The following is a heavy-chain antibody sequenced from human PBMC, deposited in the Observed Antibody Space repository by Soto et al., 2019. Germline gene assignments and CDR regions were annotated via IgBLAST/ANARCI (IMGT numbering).Heavy chain of an antibody. V-gene: IGHV3-21*01. Sequence: GSLRLSCAASGFTFSSYSMNWVRQAPGKGLEWVSSISSSSSYIYYADSVKGRFTISRDNSKNTLYLQMNSLRGDDTAVYYCAKDRGHYGSGSYYGTLHYYGMDVWGQGTTVTVSS. D-gene: IGHD3-10*01. J-gene: IGHJ6*02. CDR3: AKDRGHYGSGSYYGTLHYYGMDV. CDR1: GFTFSSYS. CDR2: ISSSSSYI.